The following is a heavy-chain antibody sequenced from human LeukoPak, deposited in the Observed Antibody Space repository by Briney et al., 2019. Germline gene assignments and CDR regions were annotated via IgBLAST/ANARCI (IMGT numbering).Heavy chain of an antibody. J-gene: IGHJ4*02. Sequence: QAGGSLRLSCAASGFTFSSYAMHWVRQAPGKGLEWVAVISYDGSNKYYADSVKGCFTISRDNSKNTLYLQMNSLRAEDTAVYYCARDHRGVRDYFDYWGQGTLVTVSS. CDR3: ARDHRGVRDYFDY. CDR1: GFTFSSYA. V-gene: IGHV3-30-3*01. D-gene: IGHD3-10*01. CDR2: ISYDGSNK.